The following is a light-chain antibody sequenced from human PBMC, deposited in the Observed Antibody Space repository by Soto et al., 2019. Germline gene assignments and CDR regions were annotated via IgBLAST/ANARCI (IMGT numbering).Light chain of an antibody. CDR1: QSVSSN. J-gene: IGKJ1*01. V-gene: IGKV3-15*01. Sequence: ETVMTQSPATLSVSPGERVTLSCRASQSVSSNLAWYQQKPGQAPRLLVYGASTRATGIPARFSGSGSGTEFTLTISSLQSEDFAVYSCQQSNNWPKTFGQGTKVEIK. CDR2: GAS. CDR3: QQSNNWPKT.